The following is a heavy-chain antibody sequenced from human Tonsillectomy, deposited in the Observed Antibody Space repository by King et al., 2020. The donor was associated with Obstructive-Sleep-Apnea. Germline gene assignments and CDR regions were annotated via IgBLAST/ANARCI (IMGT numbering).Heavy chain of an antibody. J-gene: IGHJ6*02. D-gene: IGHD3-9*01. CDR1: GFTFSNYA. Sequence: VQLVESGGGVVQPGRSLRLSCAASGFTFSNYAMHWVRQAPGKGLEWVAVISYDGSEKYYADSVKGRFTISRDNSKNTLYLQMNSLRAEDTAVDYCARARGDYDIRHDGMYVWGHGTTVTVSS. CDR2: ISYDGSEK. CDR3: ARARGDYDIRHDGMYV. V-gene: IGHV3-30*04.